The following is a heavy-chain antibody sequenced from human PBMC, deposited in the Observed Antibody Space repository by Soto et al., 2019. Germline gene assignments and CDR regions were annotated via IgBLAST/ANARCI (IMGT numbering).Heavy chain of an antibody. Sequence: PGGSLRLSCAASGVTFCSYSMNWVRQAPGKGLEWVSSISSSSSYIYYADSVKGRFTISRDNAKNSLYLQMNSLRAEDTAVYYCARDSYYDILTGYFWSPDAFDIWGQGTMVTVSS. V-gene: IGHV3-21*01. CDR3: ARDSYYDILTGYFWSPDAFDI. CDR2: ISSSSSYI. J-gene: IGHJ3*02. CDR1: GVTFCSYS. D-gene: IGHD3-9*01.